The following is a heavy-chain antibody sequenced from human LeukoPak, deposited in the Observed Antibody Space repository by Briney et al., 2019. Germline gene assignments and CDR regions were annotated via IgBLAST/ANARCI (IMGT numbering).Heavy chain of an antibody. CDR1: GGSISSYY. CDR2: IYYSGST. V-gene: IGHV4-59*01. Sequence: PSETLSLTCTVSGGSISSYYWNWIRQPPGKGLEWIGYIYYSGSTNYNPSLKSRVTISVDTSKNQFSLKLSSVTAADTAVYYCARAPSVGATSYFVYWGQGTLVTVSS. D-gene: IGHD1-26*01. J-gene: IGHJ4*02. CDR3: ARAPSVGATSYFVY.